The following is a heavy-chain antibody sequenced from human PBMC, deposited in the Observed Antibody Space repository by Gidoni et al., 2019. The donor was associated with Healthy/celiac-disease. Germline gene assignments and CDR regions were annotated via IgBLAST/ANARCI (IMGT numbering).Heavy chain of an antibody. Sequence: QVQLVESGGGVVQPGRSLRLSCAASGFPFSSYGMHWVRKAPGKGLELVAVIWYDGSNKYYADSVKGRFTISRDNSKNTLYLQMNSLRAEDTAVYYCARSLSPREYSSGEFDPWGQGTLVTVSS. D-gene: IGHD6-19*01. CDR3: ARSLSPREYSSGEFDP. J-gene: IGHJ5*02. V-gene: IGHV3-33*01. CDR2: IWYDGSNK. CDR1: GFPFSSYG.